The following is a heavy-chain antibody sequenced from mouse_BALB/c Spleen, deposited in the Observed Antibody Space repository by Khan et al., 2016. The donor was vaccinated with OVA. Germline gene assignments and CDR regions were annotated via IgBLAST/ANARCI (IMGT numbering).Heavy chain of an antibody. Sequence: EVQLQESGPGLVKPSQSLSLTCTVTGYSITTDYAWNWIRQFPGNKLEWMGFISYSGNTKYNPSLKSRISITRDTSKNQLFLQLKSVTTEDTARDCVARVYGGDFDYWGQGTTLTVAS. CDR1: GYSITTDYA. D-gene: IGHD1-1*01. CDR3: ARVYGGDFDY. V-gene: IGHV3-2*02. J-gene: IGHJ2*01. CDR2: ISYSGNT.